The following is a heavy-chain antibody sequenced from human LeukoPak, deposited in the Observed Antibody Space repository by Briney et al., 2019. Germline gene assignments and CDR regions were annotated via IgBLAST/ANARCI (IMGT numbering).Heavy chain of an antibody. CDR1: GYGFTSYW. Sequence: SFKGSGYGFTSYWIGWGRQMPGKGLGWMGIIYPGDSDTRYSPSFQGQVTISADKSINTAYLQWSSLKASDTAMYYCARHRDLHPPGDYWGQGTLVTVSS. J-gene: IGHJ4*02. CDR3: ARHRDLHPPGDY. CDR2: IYPGDSDT. V-gene: IGHV5-51*01.